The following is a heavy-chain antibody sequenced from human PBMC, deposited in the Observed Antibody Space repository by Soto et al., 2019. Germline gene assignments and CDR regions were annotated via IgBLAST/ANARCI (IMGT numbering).Heavy chain of an antibody. CDR1: GGTFSSYT. D-gene: IGHD1-26*01. CDR3: ARGSRIVGATTSGSFDY. J-gene: IGHJ4*02. Sequence: QVQLVQSGAEVKKPGSSVKVSCKASGGTFSSYTISWVRQAPGQGPEWMGGIIPIFGTANYAQKFQGRVTITADESTSTAYMELSSLRSEDTAVYYCARGSRIVGATTSGSFDYWGQGTLVTVSS. V-gene: IGHV1-69*01. CDR2: IIPIFGTA.